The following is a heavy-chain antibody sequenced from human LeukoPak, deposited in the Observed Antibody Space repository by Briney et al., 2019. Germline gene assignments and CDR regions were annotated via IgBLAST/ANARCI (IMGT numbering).Heavy chain of an antibody. CDR3: ARGTDGRRYFDL. V-gene: IGHV4-59*01. J-gene: IGHJ2*01. D-gene: IGHD5-24*01. CDR1: GGSISTYY. CDR2: IYYTGST. Sequence: PSETLSLTCTVSGGSISTYYWGWIRQPPGKGMEWIGFIYYTGSTNYNPSLKSRVTISLDTSKNQFSLRLTSVTAADTAVYYCARGTDGRRYFDLWGRGTLLTVSS.